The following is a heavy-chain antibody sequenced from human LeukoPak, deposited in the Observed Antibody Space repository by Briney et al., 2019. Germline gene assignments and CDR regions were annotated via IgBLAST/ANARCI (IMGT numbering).Heavy chain of an antibody. J-gene: IGHJ4*02. D-gene: IGHD6-19*01. V-gene: IGHV3-21*01. CDR1: GFTFSSYS. CDR3: ARDRERYSSGWFSY. CDR2: ISSSSSYI. Sequence: PGGSLRLSCAASGFTFSSYSMNWVRQAPGKGLEWVSSISSSSSYIYYADSVKGRFTISRDNAKNSLYLQMNSLRAEDTAVYYCARDRERYSSGWFSYWGQGTLVTVSS.